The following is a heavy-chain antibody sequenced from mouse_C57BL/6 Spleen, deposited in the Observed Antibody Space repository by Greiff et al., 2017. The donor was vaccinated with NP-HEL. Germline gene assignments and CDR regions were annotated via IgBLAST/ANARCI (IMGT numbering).Heavy chain of an antibody. J-gene: IGHJ1*03. CDR2: INPNNGGT. D-gene: IGHD1-1*01. Sequence: VQLQQSGPELVKPGASVKIPCKASGYTFTDYNMDWVKQSHGKSLEWIGDINPNNGGTIYNQKFKGKATLTVDKSSSTAYMELRSLTSEDTAVYYCARQATYGSDWYFDVWGTGTTVTVSS. CDR3: ARQATYGSDWYFDV. V-gene: IGHV1-18*01. CDR1: GYTFTDYN.